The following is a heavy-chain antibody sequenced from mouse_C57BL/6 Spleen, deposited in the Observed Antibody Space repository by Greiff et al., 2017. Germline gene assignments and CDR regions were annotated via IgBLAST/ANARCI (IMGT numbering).Heavy chain of an antibody. CDR1: GFTFSDYG. Sequence: EVKLVASWGGLVKPGGSLKLSCAASGFTFSDYGMHWVRQAPEKGLEWVAYISSGSSTIYYADTVKGRFTISRDNAKNTLFLQMTSLRSEDTAMYYCARGYYGSNDAMDYWGQGTSVTVSS. CDR3: ARGYYGSNDAMDY. CDR2: ISSGSSTI. V-gene: IGHV5-17*01. D-gene: IGHD1-1*01. J-gene: IGHJ4*01.